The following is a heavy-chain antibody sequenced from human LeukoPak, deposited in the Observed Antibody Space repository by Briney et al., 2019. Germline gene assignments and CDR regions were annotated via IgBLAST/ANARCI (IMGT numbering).Heavy chain of an antibody. CDR1: GFTFSSYA. J-gene: IGHJ5*02. Sequence: GRSLRLSCAASGFTFSSYAMHWVRQAPGKGLEWVAVISYDGSNKYYADSVKGRFTISRDNSKNTLYLQMNSLRAEDTAVYYCARDRLGDYGDYFLGVTYLPQHRPFDPWGQGTLVTVSS. D-gene: IGHD4-17*01. CDR2: ISYDGSNK. V-gene: IGHV3-30*04. CDR3: ARDRLGDYGDYFLGVTYLPQHRPFDP.